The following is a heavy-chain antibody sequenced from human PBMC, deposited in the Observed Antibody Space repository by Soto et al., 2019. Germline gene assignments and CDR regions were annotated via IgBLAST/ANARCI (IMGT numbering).Heavy chain of an antibody. CDR3: ARPAARYDYVWGSYRNHYYYYGMDV. J-gene: IGHJ6*02. Sequence: SVKVSCKASGGTFSSYAISWVRQAPGQGLEWMGGIIPIFGTANYAQKFQGRVTITADESTSTAYMELSSLRSEDTAVYYCARPAARYDYVWGSYRNHYYYYGMDVWGQGTTVTVSS. V-gene: IGHV1-69*13. CDR2: IIPIFGTA. D-gene: IGHD3-16*02. CDR1: GGTFSSYA.